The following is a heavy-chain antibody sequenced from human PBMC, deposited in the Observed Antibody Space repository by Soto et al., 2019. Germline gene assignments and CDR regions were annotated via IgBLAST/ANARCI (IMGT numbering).Heavy chain of an antibody. D-gene: IGHD2-2*01. CDR3: ARDWVVLPPAVLPETPNSHYYYYGMDV. CDR1: GYTFTSYG. V-gene: IGHV1-18*04. CDR2: ISGYNGNT. Sequence: SVKVSCKASGYTFTSYGISWVRQAPGQGLELMGWISGYNGNTNYAQKLQGRVTMTTDTSTSTAYMELRSLRSDDTAVYYCARDWVVLPPAVLPETPNSHYYYYGMDVWGQGTTVTVSS. J-gene: IGHJ6*02.